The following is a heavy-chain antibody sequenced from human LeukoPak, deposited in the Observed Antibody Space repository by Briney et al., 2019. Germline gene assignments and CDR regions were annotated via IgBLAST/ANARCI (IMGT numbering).Heavy chain of an antibody. CDR2: ISYDGSNK. CDR3: AKGLQLWAPIDY. Sequence: GGSLRLSCAASGFTFSSYGMHWGRQAPGKGLEWVAVISYDGSNKYYADSVKGRFTISRDNSKNTLYLQMNSLRAEDTAVYYCAKGLQLWAPIDYWGQGTLVTVSS. V-gene: IGHV3-30*18. CDR1: GFTFSSYG. D-gene: IGHD5-18*01. J-gene: IGHJ4*02.